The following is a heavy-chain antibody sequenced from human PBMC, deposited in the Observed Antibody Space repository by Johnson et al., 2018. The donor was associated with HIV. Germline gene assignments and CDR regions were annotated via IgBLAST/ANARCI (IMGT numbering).Heavy chain of an antibody. J-gene: IGHJ3*02. Sequence: MLLVESGGDLVQPGGSLRLSCAASGFTFSSYGMHWVRQAPGKGLEWVSVISSGGDTYYADSVKNRLTSPRDNSKNTFYLQMNRLRAEDTAVYYCARAPGYSRAFDIWGQGTMVTVST. CDR3: ARAPGYSRAFDI. D-gene: IGHD5-18*01. CDR1: GFTFSSYG. CDR2: ISSGGDT. V-gene: IGHV3-66*01.